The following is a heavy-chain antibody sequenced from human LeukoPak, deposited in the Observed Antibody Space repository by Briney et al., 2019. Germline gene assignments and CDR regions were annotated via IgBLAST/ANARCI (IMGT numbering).Heavy chain of an antibody. CDR2: IYADGSS. Sequence: SETLSLTCTVSGGSVSSENSYWNWIRQPAGKGLEWIGRIYADGSSTYNPSLKSRVTISVDTSKNQFSLRLTSMTAADTAVYYCAREPPSWDYNSGTYYTFYFDTWGQGTLVTVSS. J-gene: IGHJ4*02. CDR1: GGSVSSENSY. CDR3: AREPPSWDYNSGTYYTFYFDT. D-gene: IGHD3-10*01. V-gene: IGHV4-61*02.